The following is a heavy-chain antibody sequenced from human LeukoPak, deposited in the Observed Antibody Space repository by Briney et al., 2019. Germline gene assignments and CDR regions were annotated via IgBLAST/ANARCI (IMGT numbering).Heavy chain of an antibody. V-gene: IGHV4-34*01. D-gene: IGHD3-22*01. CDR2: IYYSGST. CDR3: ARHYYYDSSGYYYVAWYFDL. Sequence: PSETLSLTCAVYGGSFSGYYWSWIRQPPGKGLEWLGSIYYSGSTYYNPSLKSRVTISVDTSKNQFSLKLSSVTAADTAVYYCARHYYYDSSGYYYVAWYFDLWGRGTLVTVSS. J-gene: IGHJ2*01. CDR1: GGSFSGYY.